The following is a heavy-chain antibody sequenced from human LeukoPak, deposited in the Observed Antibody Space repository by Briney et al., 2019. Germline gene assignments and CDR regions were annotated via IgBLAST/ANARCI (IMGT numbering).Heavy chain of an antibody. D-gene: IGHD5-24*01. Sequence: AASVKVSCKASGYTFTSYYMHWVRQAPGQGLEWMGITNPSGGSTRYAQKFQGRVTMTRDTSTSTVYTELSGLRSEDTAVYYCARGEMATGYWGHGTLVTVSS. CDR2: TNPSGGST. CDR1: GYTFTSYY. CDR3: ARGEMATGY. V-gene: IGHV1-46*01. J-gene: IGHJ4*01.